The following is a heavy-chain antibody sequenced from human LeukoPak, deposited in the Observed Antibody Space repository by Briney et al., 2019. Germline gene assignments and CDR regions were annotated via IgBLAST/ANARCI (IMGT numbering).Heavy chain of an antibody. D-gene: IGHD2-21*02. J-gene: IGHJ4*02. CDR2: ISSSSNIK. Sequence: PGGSLRLSCGVSGFTFSRHSMNWVRQAPGKGLEWVSYISSSSNIKYYADSVKGRFTISRDSATNSLFLQMSSLRVEGTAVYYCATWDGDDKDYWGQGTLVIVSS. V-gene: IGHV3-48*01. CDR3: ATWDGDDKDY. CDR1: GFTFSRHS.